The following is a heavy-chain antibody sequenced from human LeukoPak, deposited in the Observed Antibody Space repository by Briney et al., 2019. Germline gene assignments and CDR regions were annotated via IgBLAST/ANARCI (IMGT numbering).Heavy chain of an antibody. CDR1: GGSISSSNW. J-gene: IGHJ3*02. CDR3: ARHYDILTGYSGGAFDI. D-gene: IGHD3-9*01. Sequence: SETLSLTCAVSGGSISSSNWWSWVRQPPGKGLEWIGEIYHSGSTNYNPSLKSRVTISVDKSKNQFSLKLSSVTAADTAVYYCARHYDILTGYSGGAFDIWGQGTMVTVSS. CDR2: IYHSGST. V-gene: IGHV4-4*02.